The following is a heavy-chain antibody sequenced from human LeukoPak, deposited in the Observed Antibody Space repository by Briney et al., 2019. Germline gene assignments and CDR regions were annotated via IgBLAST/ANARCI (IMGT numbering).Heavy chain of an antibody. CDR3: AKGRDYVDTAPVDY. D-gene: IGHD5-18*01. CDR2: ISGSGGST. J-gene: IGHJ4*02. Sequence: GGSLRLSCAASGFTFSSYAMSWVRQAPGKGLEWVSAISGSGGSTYYADSVKGRFTISRDNSKNTLYLQMNSLRAEDTALYYCAKGRDYVDTAPVDYWGQGTLVTVSS. V-gene: IGHV3-23*01. CDR1: GFTFSSYA.